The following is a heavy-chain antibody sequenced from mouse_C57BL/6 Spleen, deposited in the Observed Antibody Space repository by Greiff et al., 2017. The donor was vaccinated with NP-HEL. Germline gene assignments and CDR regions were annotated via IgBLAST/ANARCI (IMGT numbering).Heavy chain of an antibody. CDR3: AREGRDDDVIFDY. CDR2: INPNNGGT. Sequence: EVQLQQSGPELVKPGASVKISCKASGYTFTDYYMNWVKQSHGKSLEWIGDINPNNGGTSYNQKFKGKATLTVDKSSSTAYMELRSLTSEDSAVYYCAREGRDDDVIFDYWGQGTTLTVSS. D-gene: IGHD2-14*01. CDR1: GYTFTDYY. J-gene: IGHJ2*01. V-gene: IGHV1-26*01.